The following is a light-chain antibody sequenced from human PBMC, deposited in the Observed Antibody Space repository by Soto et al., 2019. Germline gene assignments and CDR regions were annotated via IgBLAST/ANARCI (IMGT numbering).Light chain of an antibody. V-gene: IGLV2-8*01. CDR3: SSYAGSIVV. CDR1: SSDVGGYNY. Sequence: QSALTQPPSASGSPGQSVTISCTGTSSDVGGYNYVSWDQQHPGKAPKLMIYEVSKRPSGVPDRFSGSKSGNTASLTVSGLQAEDEADYNCSSYAGSIVVFGGGTKVTVL. J-gene: IGLJ2*01. CDR2: EVS.